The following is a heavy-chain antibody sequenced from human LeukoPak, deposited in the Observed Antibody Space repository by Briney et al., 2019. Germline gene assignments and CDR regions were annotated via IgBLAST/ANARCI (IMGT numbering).Heavy chain of an antibody. CDR1: GGSINSGSYF. V-gene: IGHV4-61*02. CDR3: AGFNRWRYRGLDF. D-gene: IGHD1-14*01. J-gene: IGHJ4*03. Sequence: SETLSLTCTVSGGSINSGSYFWSWIRQPAGKGLEWIGRIYTSGITNYNSSLMSRATISIDTSKNQFSLKLSSVTAADTAVYYCAGFNRWRYRGLDFWGQGTPVTVSS. CDR2: IYTSGIT.